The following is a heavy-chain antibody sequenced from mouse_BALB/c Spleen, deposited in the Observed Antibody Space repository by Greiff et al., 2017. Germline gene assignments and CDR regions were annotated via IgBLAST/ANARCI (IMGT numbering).Heavy chain of an antibody. D-gene: IGHD1-1*01. J-gene: IGHJ1*01. Sequence: QVQLKQSGPEVVRPGVSVKISCKGSGYTFTDYAMHWVKQSHAKSLEWIGVISTYNGNTNYNQKFKGKATMTVDKSSSTAYMELARLTSEDSAIYYCARERESYYYGSSYWYFDVWGAGTTVTVSS. CDR3: ARERESYYYGSSYWYFDV. CDR2: ISTYNGNT. V-gene: IGHV1-67*01. CDR1: GYTFTDYA.